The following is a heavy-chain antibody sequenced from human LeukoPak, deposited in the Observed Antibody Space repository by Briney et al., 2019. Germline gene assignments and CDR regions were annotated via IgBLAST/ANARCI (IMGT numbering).Heavy chain of an antibody. CDR2: IYSAGST. Sequence: GGFLRLSCAASEFTVSSNYMSWVRQAQGKGLEWVSLIYSAGSTYSEDSVKGRFTISRHNSRNTLYLQMNSLRAEDTAVYYCARHIGFDAFDIWGQGTMVTVSS. CDR1: EFTVSSNY. J-gene: IGHJ3*02. V-gene: IGHV3-53*04. CDR3: ARHIGFDAFDI.